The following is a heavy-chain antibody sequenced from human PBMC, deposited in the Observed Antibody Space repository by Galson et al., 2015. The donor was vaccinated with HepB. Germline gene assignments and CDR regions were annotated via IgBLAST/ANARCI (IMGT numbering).Heavy chain of an antibody. CDR1: GFSLSDYY. D-gene: IGHD1-14*01. CDR2: ISTSGSNV. CDR3: ARDQSWYTY. J-gene: IGHJ4*02. Sequence: SLRLSCAASGFSLSDYYMTWIRQAPGKGPELVSYISTSGSNVYYADSVKGRFTISRDNAKNSLYLQMSSLRAEDTAVYYCARDQSWYTYWGQGTLVTVSS. V-gene: IGHV3-11*01.